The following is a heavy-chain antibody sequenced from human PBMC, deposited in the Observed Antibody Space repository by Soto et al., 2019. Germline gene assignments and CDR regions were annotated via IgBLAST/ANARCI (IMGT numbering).Heavy chain of an antibody. CDR3: AKSSSGAHYYGMDV. Sequence: PGGSLRLSCAASGFTFSSYAMNWVRQAPGRGLEWVAGSSASGGDTSYADSAKGRFTISRDNSKDTLYLQMISLRAEDTAVYYCAKSSSGAHYYGMDVWGQGTTVTVSS. J-gene: IGHJ6*02. CDR1: GFTFSSYA. D-gene: IGHD1-26*01. V-gene: IGHV3-23*01. CDR2: SSASGGDT.